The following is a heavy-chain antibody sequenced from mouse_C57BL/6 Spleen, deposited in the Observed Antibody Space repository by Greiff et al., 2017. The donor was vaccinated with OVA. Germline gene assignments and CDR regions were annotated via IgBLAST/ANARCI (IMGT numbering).Heavy chain of an antibody. Sequence: QVQLQQPGAELVRPGSSVKLSCKASGYTFTSYWMDWVKQRPGQGLEWIGNIYPSDSETHYNQKFKDKATLTVDKSSSTAYMQLSSLTSEDSAVYYCARRENDYDEAWFAYWGQGTLVTVSA. CDR3: ARRENDYDEAWFAY. CDR2: IYPSDSET. V-gene: IGHV1-61*01. D-gene: IGHD2-4*01. CDR1: GYTFTSYW. J-gene: IGHJ3*01.